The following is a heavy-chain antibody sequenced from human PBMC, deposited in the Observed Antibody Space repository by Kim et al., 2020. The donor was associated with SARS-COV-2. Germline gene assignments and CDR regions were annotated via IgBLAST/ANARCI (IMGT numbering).Heavy chain of an antibody. J-gene: IGHJ4*02. V-gene: IGHV3-30*01. CDR3: ARDRGGSGNYLDF. D-gene: IGHD3-10*01. Sequence: YYADSVKGRFTISSDDSKYTLYLQMNNLGAEDTALYYCARDRGGSGNYLDFWGQGTQVTLSS.